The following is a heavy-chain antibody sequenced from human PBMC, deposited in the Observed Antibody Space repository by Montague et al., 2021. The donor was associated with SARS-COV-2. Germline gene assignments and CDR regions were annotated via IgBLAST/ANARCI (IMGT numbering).Heavy chain of an antibody. Sequence: SLRLSCAASGVTVSTNYMSWVRQAPGKGLEWVSVIYSDGKIYYADSVTGRFSISRHESDNTLFLQMNGLRREDTAVYYCARGGVPGFCDSWGPGTLVTASS. V-gene: IGHV3-53*04. CDR3: ARGGVPGFCDS. D-gene: IGHD3-10*01. J-gene: IGHJ4*02. CDR1: GVTVSTNY. CDR2: IYSDGKI.